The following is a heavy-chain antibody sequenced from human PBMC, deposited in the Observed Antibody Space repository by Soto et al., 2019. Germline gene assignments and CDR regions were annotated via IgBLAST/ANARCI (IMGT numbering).Heavy chain of an antibody. J-gene: IGHJ4*02. CDR1: GFTFSTYT. D-gene: IGHD2-15*01. V-gene: IGHV3-30*04. CDR2: ISYNGKYE. Sequence: QVHLVESGGGVVQPGRSLRLSCAASGFTFSTYTMHWVRQAPGKGLEWVADISYNGKYEYYADSVKGRFTISRDNSKSTLYLQMTSLTPEDTAVYYCATTPGGAAYWGQGTLVTVSS. CDR3: ATTPGGAAY.